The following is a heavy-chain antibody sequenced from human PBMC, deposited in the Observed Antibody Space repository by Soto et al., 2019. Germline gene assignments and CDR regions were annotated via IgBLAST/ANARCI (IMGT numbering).Heavy chain of an antibody. D-gene: IGHD2-21*02. V-gene: IGHV4-30-2*01. CDR3: ARGGCGGDCYNNWFDP. CDR1: GGSISSGGYS. J-gene: IGHJ5*02. CDR2: IYHSGST. Sequence: SETLSLTCAVSGGSISSGGYSWSWIRQPPGEGLEWIGYIYHSGSTYYNPSLKSRVTISVDRSKNQFSLKLSSVTAADTAVYYCARGGCGGDCYNNWFDPWGQGTLVTVSS.